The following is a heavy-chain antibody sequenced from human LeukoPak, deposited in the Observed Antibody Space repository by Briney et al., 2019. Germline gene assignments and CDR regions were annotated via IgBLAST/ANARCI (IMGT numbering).Heavy chain of an antibody. CDR3: ARVGRAFTARSSFFDY. D-gene: IGHD6-6*01. V-gene: IGHV1-2*02. CDR1: GYTFTGYY. J-gene: IGHJ4*02. CDR2: INPNSGGT. Sequence: GPSVKVSCKASGYTFTGYYMHWVRQAPGQGLEWMGWINPNSGGTNYAQKFQGRVTMTRDTSISTAYMELIRLRSADTAVYYCARVGRAFTARSSFFDYWGQGTLVTVSS.